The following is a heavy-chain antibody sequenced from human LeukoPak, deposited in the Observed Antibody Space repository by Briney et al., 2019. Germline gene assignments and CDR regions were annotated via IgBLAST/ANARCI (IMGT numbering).Heavy chain of an antibody. V-gene: IGHV3-53*01. J-gene: IGHJ4*03. CDR3: ARRLYISGSFYF. CDR2: IYSDGNT. Sequence: GGSLRLSCAASALTVSSNYMTWVRQAPGKGLEWVSFIYSDGNTYYAASVNGRFTTSRDNSNNTLHLQMNSLRADDTAVYYWARRLYISGSFYFCGQGTLVTVSS. D-gene: IGHD6-19*01. CDR1: ALTVSSNY.